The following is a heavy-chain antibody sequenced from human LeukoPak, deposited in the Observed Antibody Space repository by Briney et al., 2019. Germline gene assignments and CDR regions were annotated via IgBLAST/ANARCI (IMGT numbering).Heavy chain of an antibody. D-gene: IGHD1-26*01. CDR2: ISGSGGST. CDR1: GFTFSNYA. CDR3: AKDLAGSGSYSFDY. J-gene: IGHJ4*02. Sequence: GGSLRLSCAASGFTFSNYAVNWVRQAPGRGLEWVSAISGSGGSTYYADSVKGRFTISRDNSKNTLYLQMNSLRAEDTAVYYCAKDLAGSGSYSFDYWGQGTLVTVSS. V-gene: IGHV3-23*01.